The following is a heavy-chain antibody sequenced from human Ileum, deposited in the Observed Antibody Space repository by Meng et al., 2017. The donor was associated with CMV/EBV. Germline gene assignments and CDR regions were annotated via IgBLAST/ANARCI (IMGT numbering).Heavy chain of an antibody. CDR1: GYTFISYG. V-gene: IGHV7-4-1*02. Sequence: QVPLVQSRFELKEPGDPVKVSVKTSGYTFISYGINWVREAPGQRLEWMGWINTNTGNPTYAQDFTGRFVFSLDISVSTAYLQISSLRAEDTAVYYCTRGAGAHTAKFDYWGQGTLVTVSS. D-gene: IGHD5-18*01. CDR3: TRGAGAHTAKFDY. J-gene: IGHJ4*02. CDR2: INTNTGNP.